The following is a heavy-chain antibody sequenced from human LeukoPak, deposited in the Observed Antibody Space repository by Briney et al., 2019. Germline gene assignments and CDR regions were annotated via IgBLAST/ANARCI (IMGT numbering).Heavy chain of an antibody. D-gene: IGHD6-19*01. CDR3: ARTLTVAGTGSFDY. CDR1: GFTFSNYG. Sequence: GGSLRLSGAASGFTFSNYGMHWVRQCPGKGLEWLAFIRHDDSNKIYADSKQGRLTISRDNSENTLYLQMNSLRVEDTAVYYSARTLTVAGTGSFDYWGQGTLVTVSS. CDR2: IRHDDSNK. V-gene: IGHV3-30*02. J-gene: IGHJ4*02.